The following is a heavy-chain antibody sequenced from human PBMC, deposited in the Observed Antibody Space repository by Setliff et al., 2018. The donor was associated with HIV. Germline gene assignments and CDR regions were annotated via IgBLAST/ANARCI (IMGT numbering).Heavy chain of an antibody. CDR3: ASFQEDY. V-gene: IGHV3-23*01. J-gene: IGHJ4*02. CDR2: ISGSGDDT. CDR1: GFTFSNYG. Sequence: SGGSLRLSCAVSGFTFSNYGMSWVRQAPGKGLEWISVISGSGDDTFYADSVRGRFTISRDNSKKSLYLQMNSLRGDDTAVYYCASFQEDYWGQGTLVTVSS.